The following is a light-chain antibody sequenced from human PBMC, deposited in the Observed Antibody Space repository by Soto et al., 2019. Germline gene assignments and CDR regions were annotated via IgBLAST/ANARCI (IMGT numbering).Light chain of an antibody. J-gene: IGLJ3*02. V-gene: IGLV2-8*01. CDR2: EVT. CDR1: SSDIGGYDH. Sequence: QSALTQPPSASGSPGQSVTISCTGTSSDIGGYDHVSWYQQHPDKAPKVMIYEVTKRPSGVPDRFSGSKAGNTASLTVFGLQAEDEADYYCSSFAGPVWVFGGGTKLTVL. CDR3: SSFAGPVWV.